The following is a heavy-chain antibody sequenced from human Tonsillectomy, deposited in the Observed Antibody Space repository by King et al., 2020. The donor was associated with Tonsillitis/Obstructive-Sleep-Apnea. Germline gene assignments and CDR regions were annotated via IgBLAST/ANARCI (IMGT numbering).Heavy chain of an antibody. Sequence: VTLKESDPVLVKPTETLTLTCTVSGFSLSTARMGVSWIRQPPGKALEWLAHILSNDEKSYITSLKSRLTISKDTSKSQVVLTMTNIYPVDTATYYCDRRDDSSGSQADAFDIRSKGIMVTVSS. CDR2: ILSNDEK. V-gene: IGHV2-26*01. CDR3: DRRDDSSGSQADAFDI. J-gene: IGHJ3*02. CDR1: GFSLSTARMG. D-gene: IGHD3-22*01.